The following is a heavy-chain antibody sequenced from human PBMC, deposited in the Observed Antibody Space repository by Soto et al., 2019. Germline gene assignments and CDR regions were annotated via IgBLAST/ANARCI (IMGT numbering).Heavy chain of an antibody. D-gene: IGHD3-10*02. CDR1: GDTFSMYA. J-gene: IGHJ6*02. CDR2: IIPTFGRT. V-gene: IGHV1-69*13. Sequence: SVKVSCKASGDTFSMYAISGVGQAPGKGLEWMGKIIPTFGRTNYAQKFQGRLTISADDSTSTAYMELSSLLSEDTAVYYCARDPLSSFAMDVWGQGTTVTVSS. CDR3: ARDPLSSFAMDV.